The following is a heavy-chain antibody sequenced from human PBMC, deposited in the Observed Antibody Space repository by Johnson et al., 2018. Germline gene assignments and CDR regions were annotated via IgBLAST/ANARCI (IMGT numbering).Heavy chain of an antibody. J-gene: IGHJ1*01. CDR2: ISYDGSQK. CDR1: GFYFSIYA. CDR3: VRDGGGRPEYLQY. Sequence: QVQLVQSGGGVVQPGRSLRLSCVASGFYFSIYAVHWVRQAPGKGLEWVAFISYDGSQKNYVDSVKGRFSISRDNAKNTLYLQMNSMRPEDTAVYYCVRDGGGRPEYLQYWGQGTLVTVSS. V-gene: IGHV3-30*14. D-gene: IGHD3-16*01.